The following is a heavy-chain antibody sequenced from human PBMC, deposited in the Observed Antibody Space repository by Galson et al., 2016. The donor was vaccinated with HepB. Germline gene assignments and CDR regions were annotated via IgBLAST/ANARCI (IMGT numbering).Heavy chain of an antibody. D-gene: IGHD5-18*01. J-gene: IGHJ4*02. V-gene: IGHV3-7*01. Sequence: SLRLSCAASGFSFRNYWKSWVRQAPGKGLQRVASIKQDGSEKYYVDSVKGRFTISRDNARNSLYLQMNSLRAEDTAVYYCAREGGYNNRWFDFWGQGTLVTVPS. CDR1: GFSFRNYW. CDR2: IKQDGSEK. CDR3: AREGGYNNRWFDF.